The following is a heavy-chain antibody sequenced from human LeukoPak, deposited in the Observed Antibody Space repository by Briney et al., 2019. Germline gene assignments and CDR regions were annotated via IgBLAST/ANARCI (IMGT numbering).Heavy chain of an antibody. CDR1: GGSISSSCYY. V-gene: IGHV4-39*01. Sequence: SETPSPTCTVSGGSISSSCYYWGWIRQPPGKGLEWIGGIYYSGSTYYNPSLKSRVTISVDTSKNQFSLKLSSVTAADTAVYYCASTPPPGAVAGSGYCYGMDVWGQGTTVTVSS. CDR2: IYYSGST. J-gene: IGHJ6*02. CDR3: ASTPPPGAVAGSGYCYGMDV. D-gene: IGHD6-19*01.